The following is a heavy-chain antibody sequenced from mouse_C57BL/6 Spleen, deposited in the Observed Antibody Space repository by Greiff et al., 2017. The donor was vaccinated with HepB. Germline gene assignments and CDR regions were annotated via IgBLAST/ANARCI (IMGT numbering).Heavy chain of an antibody. V-gene: IGHV1-82*01. CDR1: GYAFSSSW. Sequence: QVQLQQSGPELVKPGASVKISCKASGYAFSSSWMNWVKQRPGKGLEWIGRIYPGDGDTNYNGKFKGKATLTADKSSSTAYMQLSSLTSEDSAVYSCARAEDYYFDYWGEGTPLTVSS. CDR3: ARAEDYYFDY. J-gene: IGHJ2*01. CDR2: IYPGDGDT.